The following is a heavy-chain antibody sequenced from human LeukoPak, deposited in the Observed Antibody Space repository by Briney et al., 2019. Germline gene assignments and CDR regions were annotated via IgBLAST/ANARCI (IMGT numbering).Heavy chain of an antibody. J-gene: IGHJ4*02. Sequence: GGSLRLSCKGSGYSFSSYWIAWVRQMPGKGLEWMGIIYPGDSDTRYSPSFQGQVTISADKSISTAYLQWSSLKASDTAMYYCARGSLASSGGSFFDYWGQGTLVTVSS. V-gene: IGHV5-51*01. D-gene: IGHD2-15*01. CDR2: IYPGDSDT. CDR1: GYSFSSYW. CDR3: ARGSLASSGGSFFDY.